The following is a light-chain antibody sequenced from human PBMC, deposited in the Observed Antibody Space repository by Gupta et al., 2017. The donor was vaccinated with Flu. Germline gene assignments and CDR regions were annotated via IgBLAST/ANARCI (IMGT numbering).Light chain of an antibody. CDR3: QKENSAPVA. CDR2: AAW. V-gene: IGKV1-27*01. Sequence: PSSLSASVGDRVTITCRASQDISNYLAWYQQKPGKGPKLLIYAAWTVKLVVPSRFGGSGYGTDFTLTINSLQPEDVANYYCQKENSAPVAFGQGTKVEI. CDR1: QDISNY. J-gene: IGKJ1*01.